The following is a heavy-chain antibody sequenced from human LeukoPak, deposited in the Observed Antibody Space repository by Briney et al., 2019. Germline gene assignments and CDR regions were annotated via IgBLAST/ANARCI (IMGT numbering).Heavy chain of an antibody. CDR1: GYRFTTYG. D-gene: IGHD2-15*01. V-gene: IGHV1-18*01. CDR3: ARDYCSGGRCPLF. Sequence: ASVKVSCKASGYRFTTYGITWVRQAPGQGLEWMGWIGPYNADTNYAQKYQDRVIMTTDTITSTAYMELRSLRSDDTAVYYCARDYCSGGRCPLFWGQGTLVTVSS. CDR2: IGPYNADT. J-gene: IGHJ4*02.